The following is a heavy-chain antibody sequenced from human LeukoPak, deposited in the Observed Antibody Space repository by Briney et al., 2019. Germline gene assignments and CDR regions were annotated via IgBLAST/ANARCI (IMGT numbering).Heavy chain of an antibody. CDR3: ARDPDSSSWYDAFDI. D-gene: IGHD6-13*01. V-gene: IGHV4-4*07. CDR1: GGSISSYY. J-gene: IGHJ3*02. CDR2: IYTSGST. Sequence: TSETLSLTCTVSGGSISSYYWSWIRQPAGKGLEWIGRIYTSGSTNYNPSLKSRVTMSVDTSKNQFSLKLSSVTAADTAVYYCARDPDSSSWYDAFDIWGQGTMVTVSS.